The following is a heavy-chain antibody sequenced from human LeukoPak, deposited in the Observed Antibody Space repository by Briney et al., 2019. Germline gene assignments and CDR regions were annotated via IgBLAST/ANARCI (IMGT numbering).Heavy chain of an antibody. Sequence: GGSLRLSCAASGFTFSTSWMAWVRQAPGKELVWVARIRGDGRATTYADSVKGRFTISRDNAMNTVFLQMKSLRAEDTGTYYCARFYFPEEHDRAWYEAHWGQGVLVTVS. CDR1: GFTFSTSW. V-gene: IGHV3-74*01. D-gene: IGHD6-19*01. CDR2: IRGDGRAT. CDR3: ARFYFPEEHDRAWYEAH. J-gene: IGHJ4*02.